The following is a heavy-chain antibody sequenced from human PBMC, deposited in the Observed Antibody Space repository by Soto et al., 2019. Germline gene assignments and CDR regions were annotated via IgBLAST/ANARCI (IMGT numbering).Heavy chain of an antibody. V-gene: IGHV4-38-2*02. J-gene: IGHJ4*02. CDR2: IYHSGST. CDR1: GYSISTGFN. CDR3: ARDWGTGFYNFDS. D-gene: IGHD6-19*01. Sequence: LSLTCAVSGYSISTGFNWGWIRQPPGKGLEWIGSIYHSGSTYYNLSLKSRVTISADTSKNQISLKLISVTAADTALYYCARDWGTGFYNFDSWGQGTLVTVSS.